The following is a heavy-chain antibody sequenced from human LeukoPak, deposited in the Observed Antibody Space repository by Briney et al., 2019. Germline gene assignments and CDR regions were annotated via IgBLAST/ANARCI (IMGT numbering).Heavy chain of an antibody. D-gene: IGHD3-9*01. J-gene: IGHJ4*02. V-gene: IGHV4-59*01. CDR1: GGSMSGFF. CDR2: IYYSGSST. Sequence: SETLSLTCTVSGGSMSGFFWTWIRQPPGRELEWIGSIYYSGSSTKYNPSLKSRVTISVDTSKSQFSLNLNSATAADTAVYYCARRYDILTGYSSFDYWGQGTLVTVSS. CDR3: ARRYDILTGYSSFDY.